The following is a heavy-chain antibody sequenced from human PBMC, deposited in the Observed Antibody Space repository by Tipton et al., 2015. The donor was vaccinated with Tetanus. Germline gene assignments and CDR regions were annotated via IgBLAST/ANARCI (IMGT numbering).Heavy chain of an antibody. Sequence: TLSLTCIVSGGSLFSVSFYWAWIRQPPGKGLEWIGNIYYNGNTYYLSSLKTRATISADTSKNQFSLRLTSVTAADTAVYYCARQADNWFDPWGQGTLVTVSS. V-gene: IGHV4-39*01. CDR3: ARQADNWFDP. CDR2: IYYNGNT. D-gene: IGHD2-15*01. J-gene: IGHJ5*02. CDR1: GGSLFSVSFY.